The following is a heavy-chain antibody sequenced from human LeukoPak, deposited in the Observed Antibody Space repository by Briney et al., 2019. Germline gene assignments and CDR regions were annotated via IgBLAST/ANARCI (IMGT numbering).Heavy chain of an antibody. CDR1: GFTFSNYW. CDR2: INQDGSVK. CDR3: ARAYASSGSY. Sequence: GGSLRLSCAAPGFTFSNYWMNWVRKAPGKGLEWVANINQDGSVKYYVDSVKGRFAISRDNAKNSVHLQMNSLRAEDTAVYYCARAYASSGSYWGQGTLVTVSS. V-gene: IGHV3-7*01. D-gene: IGHD3-10*01. J-gene: IGHJ4*02.